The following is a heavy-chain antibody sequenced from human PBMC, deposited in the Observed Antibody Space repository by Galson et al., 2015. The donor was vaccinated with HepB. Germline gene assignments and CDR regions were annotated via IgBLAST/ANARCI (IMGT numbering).Heavy chain of an antibody. CDR1: GFTFSSYA. CDR3: AREGPRWELGASYFDY. D-gene: IGHD1-26*01. Sequence: SLRLSCAASGFTFSSYAMHWVRQAPGKGLEWVAVISYDGSNKYYADSVKGRFTISRDNSKNTLCLQMNSLRAEDTAVYYCAREGPRWELGASYFDYWGQGTLVTVSS. V-gene: IGHV3-30*04. J-gene: IGHJ4*02. CDR2: ISYDGSNK.